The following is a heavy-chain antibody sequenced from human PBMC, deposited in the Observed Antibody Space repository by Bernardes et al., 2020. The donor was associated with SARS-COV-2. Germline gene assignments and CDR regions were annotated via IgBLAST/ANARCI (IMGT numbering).Heavy chain of an antibody. CDR3: ARDFSLAGILYLGWFDP. D-gene: IGHD2-8*01. J-gene: IGHJ5*02. CDR1: GYTFTSYD. Sequence: ASVKVSCKASGYTFTSYDINWVRQATGQGLEWMGWMNPNSGNTGYAQKFQGRVTMTRNTSISTAYMELSSLRSEDTAVYYCARDFSLAGILYLGWFDPWGQGTLVTVSS. V-gene: IGHV1-8*01. CDR2: MNPNSGNT.